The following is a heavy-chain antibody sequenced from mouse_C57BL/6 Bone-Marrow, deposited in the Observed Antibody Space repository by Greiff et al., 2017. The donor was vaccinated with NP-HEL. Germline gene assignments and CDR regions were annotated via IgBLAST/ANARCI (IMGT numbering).Heavy chain of an antibody. J-gene: IGHJ1*03. CDR2: ISYSGST. V-gene: IGHV3-1*01. Sequence: EVKLVESGPGMVKPSQSLSLTCTVTGYSITSGYDWHWIRHFPGNKLEWMGYISYSGSTNYNPSLKSRISITHDTSKNHFFLKLNSVTTEDTATYYCARGPDYDYDVSYWYFDVWGTGTTVTVSS. CDR3: ARGPDYDYDVSYWYFDV. CDR1: GYSITSGYD. D-gene: IGHD2-4*01.